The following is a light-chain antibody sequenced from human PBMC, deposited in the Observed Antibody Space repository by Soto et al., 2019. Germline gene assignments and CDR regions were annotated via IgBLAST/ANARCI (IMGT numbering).Light chain of an antibody. J-gene: IGKJ2*01. CDR2: KVS. CDR1: QSLVNSDGNTY. V-gene: IGKV2-30*01. Sequence: DVVMTQSPLSLPVTLGQPASFSCMSSQSLVNSDGNTYFNWLQQRPGQSPRRLIYKVSNRDSEVQDGFRGSGASIDLTQKMRRVEDEDVGVYYCMQAKTWRTFRQRSKLEI. CDR3: MQAKTWRT.